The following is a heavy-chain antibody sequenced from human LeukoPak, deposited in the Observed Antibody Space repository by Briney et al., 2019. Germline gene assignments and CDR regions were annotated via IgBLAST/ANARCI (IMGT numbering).Heavy chain of an antibody. CDR2: IKQDGSAK. Sequence: PGGSLRLSCAASGFTLSSYWMTWVRQAPGKGLEWVAKIKQDGSAKYYVDSVKGRFSISRDNAKNSLFLQMNSLRAEDTAVYYCARDRSPCSGGRCYSYNWFDPWGQGTLVTVSS. CDR3: ARDRSPCSGGRCYSYNWFDP. V-gene: IGHV3-7*04. D-gene: IGHD2-15*01. J-gene: IGHJ5*02. CDR1: GFTLSSYW.